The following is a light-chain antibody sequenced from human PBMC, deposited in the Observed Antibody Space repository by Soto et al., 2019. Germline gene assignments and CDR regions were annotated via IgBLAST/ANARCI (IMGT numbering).Light chain of an antibody. Sequence: QAVVTQEPSVTVSPGGTVTLTCGSSTGAVTSGHYPYWFQQKPGQAPRTLFYNTSNKHSWTPARFSGSLLGGKAALTLSGAQPEDEAEYYCLLSYSGARVFGGGTKLTV. CDR2: NTS. CDR3: LLSYSGARV. J-gene: IGLJ3*02. CDR1: TGAVTSGHY. V-gene: IGLV7-46*01.